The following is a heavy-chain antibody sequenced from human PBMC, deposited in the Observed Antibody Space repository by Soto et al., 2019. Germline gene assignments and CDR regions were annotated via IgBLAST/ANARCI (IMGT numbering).Heavy chain of an antibody. CDR2: IYYSGST. CDR3: ARDSSGKNRHDY. D-gene: IGHD3-22*01. CDR1: GGSISSGDYY. J-gene: IGHJ4*02. V-gene: IGHV4-30-4*01. Sequence: PSETLSLTCTVSGGSISSGDYYWSWIRQPPGKGLEWIGYIYYSGSTYYNPSLKSRVTISVDTSKNQFSLKLSSVTAADTAVYYCARDSSGKNRHDYWGQGTLVTVSS.